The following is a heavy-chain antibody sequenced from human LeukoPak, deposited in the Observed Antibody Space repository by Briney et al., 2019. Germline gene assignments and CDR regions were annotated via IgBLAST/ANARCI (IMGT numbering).Heavy chain of an antibody. J-gene: IGHJ4*02. CDR1: GVIYSKYA. CDR3: TIDEGGSVDY. V-gene: IGHV1-69*13. D-gene: IGHD6-25*01. Sequence: GASVKVSCMASGVIYSKYAMRWLRQAPGQGLEWMGGIIPMFKTPKYVQKFQDGLTITADESTRTDYMELNSLRSVDMAVYYCTIDEGGSVDYWGQGTLITVSS. CDR2: IIPMFKTP.